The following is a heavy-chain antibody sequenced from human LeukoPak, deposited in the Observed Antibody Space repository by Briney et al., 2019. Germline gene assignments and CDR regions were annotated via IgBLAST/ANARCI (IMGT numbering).Heavy chain of an antibody. Sequence: ASVNVCFKASGYKFTDDYMHWVRQAPAQGLEFMGWINHDSGFTNYAQKFKGRVTMTRDTSISTAYLEVRSLTSDDTAVYYCAPTAEAYTSWWKVWGQGTLVTVSS. CDR3: APTAEAYTSWWKV. CDR1: GYKFTDDY. D-gene: IGHD3-16*01. J-gene: IGHJ4*02. CDR2: INHDSGFT. V-gene: IGHV1-2*02.